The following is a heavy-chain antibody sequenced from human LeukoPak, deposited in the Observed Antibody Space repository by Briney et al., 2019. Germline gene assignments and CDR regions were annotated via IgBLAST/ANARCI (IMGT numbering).Heavy chain of an antibody. CDR1: GGSLSGYY. V-gene: IGHV4-34*01. CDR2: INHSGST. CDR3: ATWNSRNWFDP. Sequence: SATLSLTCAVYGGSLSGYYWSWIRQPPGKGLEWIGEINHSGSTNYNPSLKSRVTISVDTSKNQFSLKLSSVTAADTAVYYRATWNSRNWFDPWGQGTLVTVSS. J-gene: IGHJ5*02. D-gene: IGHD1-1*01.